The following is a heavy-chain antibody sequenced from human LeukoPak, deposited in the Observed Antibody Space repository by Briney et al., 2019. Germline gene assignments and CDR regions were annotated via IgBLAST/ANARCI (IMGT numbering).Heavy chain of an antibody. D-gene: IGHD2-2*01. CDR1: GYTFTSYY. CDR3: ARNAIVVVPAAIKRGSTNWFDP. V-gene: IGHV1-46*01. Sequence: ASVKVSCKASGYTFTSYYMHWVRQAPGQGLEWMGIINPSGGSTSYAQKFQGRVTMTRDTSTSTVYMELSSLRSEDTAVYYCARNAIVVVPAAIKRGSTNWFDPWGQGTLVTVSS. CDR2: INPSGGST. J-gene: IGHJ5*02.